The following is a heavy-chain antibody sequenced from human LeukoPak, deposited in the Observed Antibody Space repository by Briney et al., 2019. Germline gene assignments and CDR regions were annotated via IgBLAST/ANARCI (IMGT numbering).Heavy chain of an antibody. V-gene: IGHV1-46*01. CDR3: ARDRGESYSIDF. J-gene: IGHJ4*02. CDR1: GYTFTSYH. Sequence: GASVKVSCKASGYTFTSYHAHWVRQAPGQGLEWMGIINCGDGYTNFAQKFQGRVSVTADTSTNTLYMELSTLTTEDTAIYYCARDRGESYSIDFWGQGTLLTVSS. D-gene: IGHD1-26*01. CDR2: INCGDGYT.